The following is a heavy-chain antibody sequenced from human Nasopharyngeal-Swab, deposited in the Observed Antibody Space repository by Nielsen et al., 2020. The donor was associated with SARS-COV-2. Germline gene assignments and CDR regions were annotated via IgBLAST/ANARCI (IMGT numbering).Heavy chain of an antibody. CDR3: AREGRPQHIAARSYYYYYMDV. J-gene: IGHJ6*03. V-gene: IGHV1-69*13. Sequence: SVKVSCKASGGTFSSYAISWVRQAPGQGLEWLGGIIPIFGTANYAQKFQGRVTITADESTSTAYMELSSLRSEDTAVYYCAREGRPQHIAARSYYYYYMDVWGKGTTVTVSS. CDR2: IIPIFGTA. CDR1: GGTFSSYA. D-gene: IGHD6-6*01.